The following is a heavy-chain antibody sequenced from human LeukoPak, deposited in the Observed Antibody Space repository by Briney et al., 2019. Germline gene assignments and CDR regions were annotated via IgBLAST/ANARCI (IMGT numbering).Heavy chain of an antibody. Sequence: GGSLRLSCEVSGFTFSSYAMTWVRQAPGKGLEWVLAISGSGGSTYYADSVKGRFTISRDNSKNTLYLQMNSLRAEDTALYYCATAMGATRTLDYFDYWGQGTLVTVSS. J-gene: IGHJ4*02. CDR2: ISGSGGST. V-gene: IGHV3-23*01. CDR3: ATAMGATRTLDYFDY. D-gene: IGHD1-26*01. CDR1: GFTFSSYA.